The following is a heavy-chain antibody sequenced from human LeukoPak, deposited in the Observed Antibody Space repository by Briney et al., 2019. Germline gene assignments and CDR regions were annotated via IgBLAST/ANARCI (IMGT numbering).Heavy chain of an antibody. CDR2: ISGNGGST. CDR1: GFTFSSYA. Sequence: GGSLRLSCAASGFTFSSYAMSWVRLAPGKGLEWVSSISGNGGSTYYPDSMKGRFTISRDNSHNTLSLQMNSLKPEDTGVYYCAKDRETTASGTFDYWGQGTLVTVSS. D-gene: IGHD6-13*01. J-gene: IGHJ4*02. CDR3: AKDRETTASGTFDY. V-gene: IGHV3-23*01.